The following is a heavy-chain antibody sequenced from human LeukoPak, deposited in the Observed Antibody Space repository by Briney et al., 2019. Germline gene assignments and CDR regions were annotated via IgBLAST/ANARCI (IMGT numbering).Heavy chain of an antibody. CDR2: TTYSGYT. CDR1: GYSISSGYY. D-gene: IGHD2-2*01. Sequence: SETLSLTCTVSGYSISSGYYWNWIRQPPGRGLEWIGFTTYSGYTDHSPSLKGRVNISIDTSKNKFSLNLSSVTAADTAVYFCARQGKFCTTTSCSIRDAFDIWGQGTTVIVSS. CDR3: ARQGKFCTTTSCSIRDAFDI. V-gene: IGHV4-61*01. J-gene: IGHJ3*02.